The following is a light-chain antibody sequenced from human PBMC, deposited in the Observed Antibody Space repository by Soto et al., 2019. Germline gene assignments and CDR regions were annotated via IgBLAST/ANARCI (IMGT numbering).Light chain of an antibody. CDR2: GAS. Sequence: EIVLTQSPGTLSLSPGERATLSCRASQSVSSSYLAWYQQKPGKAPRLLIYGASSRATGIPDRFSGSGSGTDFTFTISRLEPEDFAVYYCQQYGSSRVTFGQGTRLEIK. CDR1: QSVSSSY. J-gene: IGKJ5*01. CDR3: QQYGSSRVT. V-gene: IGKV3-20*01.